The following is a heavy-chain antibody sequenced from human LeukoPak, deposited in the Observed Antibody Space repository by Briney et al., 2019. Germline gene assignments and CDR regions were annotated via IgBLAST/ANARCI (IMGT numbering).Heavy chain of an antibody. D-gene: IGHD3-22*01. CDR2: IYYSGST. Sequence: PSETLSLTCTVSGGSISSSSYYWGWIRQPPGKGLEWIGSIYYSGSTYYNPSLKSRVTISVDTSKNQFSLKLSSVTAADTAVYYCARVGYYDSSGYYRWGQGTLVTVSS. V-gene: IGHV4-39*07. CDR1: GGSISSSSYY. CDR3: ARVGYYDSSGYYR. J-gene: IGHJ1*01.